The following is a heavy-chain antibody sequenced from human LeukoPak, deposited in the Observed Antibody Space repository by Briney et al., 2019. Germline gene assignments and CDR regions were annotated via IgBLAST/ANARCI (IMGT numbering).Heavy chain of an antibody. CDR2: IIPIFGTA. V-gene: IGHV1-69*13. CDR3: ARGNSDLVAFDI. J-gene: IGHJ3*02. Sequence: ASVKVSCKASGGTFSSYAISWVRQAPGQGLEWMGGIIPIFGTANYAQKFQGRVTITADESTSTAYMELSSLRSEDTAVYYCARGNSDLVAFDIWGQGTMVTVSS. D-gene: IGHD3-10*01. CDR1: GGTFSSYA.